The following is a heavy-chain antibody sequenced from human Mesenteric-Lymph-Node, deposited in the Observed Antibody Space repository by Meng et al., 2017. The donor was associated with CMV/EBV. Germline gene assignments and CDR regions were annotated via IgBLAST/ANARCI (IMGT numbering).Heavy chain of an antibody. V-gene: IGHV3-15*01. CDR2: IKSKTDGGTT. D-gene: IGHD4-17*01. Sequence: GESLKISCAASGFTFSNFWMRWVRQAPGKGLEWVGRIKSKTDGGTTDYGAPVKGRITISRDDSKNTLYLQMNSRKTEDTAVYYCATESKLSTVTNFRYYYYNGMDVWGQGTTVTVSS. CDR3: ATESKLSTVTNFRYYYYNGMDV. CDR1: GFTFSNFW. J-gene: IGHJ6*02.